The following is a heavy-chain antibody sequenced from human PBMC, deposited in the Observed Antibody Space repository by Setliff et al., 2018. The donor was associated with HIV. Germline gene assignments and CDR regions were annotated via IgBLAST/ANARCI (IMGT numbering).Heavy chain of an antibody. D-gene: IGHD3-22*01. J-gene: IGHJ3*02. CDR3: ARVNPFLYYYDTSGHSGAFDI. V-gene: IGHV1-2*02. CDR2: INPNSGGT. Sequence: ASVKVSCKAYGYTFTAYYMHWVRQAPGQGLEWMGWINPNSGGTNYAQKFRGRVTMTRDTSINTAHMYLSSLRSDDTAIYFCARVNPFLYYYDTSGHSGAFDIWGQGTVVTVSS. CDR1: GYTFTAYY.